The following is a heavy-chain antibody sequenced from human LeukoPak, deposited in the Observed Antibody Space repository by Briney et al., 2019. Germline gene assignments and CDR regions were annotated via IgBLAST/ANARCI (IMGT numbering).Heavy chain of an antibody. CDR2: ISSSGSTI. Sequence: GGSLRLSCAASGFTFSDYYMSWIRQAPGKGLEWVSYISSSGSTIYYADSVKGRFTISRDNAKNSLYLQMNSLRAEDTAVYYCARADGDYYYYYYMDVWGKGTTVTVSS. J-gene: IGHJ6*03. D-gene: IGHD4-17*01. CDR1: GFTFSDYY. CDR3: ARADGDYYYYYYMDV. V-gene: IGHV3-11*04.